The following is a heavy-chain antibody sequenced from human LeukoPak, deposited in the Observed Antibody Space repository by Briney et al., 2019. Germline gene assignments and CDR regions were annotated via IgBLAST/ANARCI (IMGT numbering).Heavy chain of an antibody. CDR2: ISSSSSTI. Sequence: PGGSLRLSCAASGFTFSSYSMNWVRQAPGKGLEWVSYISSSSSTIYYADSVKGRFTISRDNAKNSLYLQMNSLRAEDTAVYYCARAFYGSGSYKLDYWGQGTLVTVSS. J-gene: IGHJ4*02. D-gene: IGHD3-10*01. CDR3: ARAFYGSGSYKLDY. CDR1: GFTFSSYS. V-gene: IGHV3-48*01.